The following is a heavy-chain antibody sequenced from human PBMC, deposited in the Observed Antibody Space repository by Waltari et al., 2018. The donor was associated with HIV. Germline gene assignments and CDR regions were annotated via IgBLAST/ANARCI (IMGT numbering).Heavy chain of an antibody. V-gene: IGHV6-1*01. J-gene: IGHJ4*02. D-gene: IGHD3-10*01. Sequence: IQLQQSGPGLMQPSQTLSLTCVISADSVSSHTAAWTWIRQSPSSGLEWLGRTYYRKKWYHDYTVSLKTRMTLSADASKNQFSLELRSLTFDDSAMYYCAKGAFSGRTSGMFDYWGQGALVTVSS. CDR2: TYYRKKWYH. CDR1: ADSVSSHTAA. CDR3: AKGAFSGRTSGMFDY.